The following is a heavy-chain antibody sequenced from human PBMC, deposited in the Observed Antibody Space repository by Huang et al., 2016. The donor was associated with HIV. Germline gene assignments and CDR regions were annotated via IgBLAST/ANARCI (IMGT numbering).Heavy chain of an antibody. Sequence: QVQLVQSGAEVKKPGASVKVSCRASGYTFISYGITWVRQAPGQGLEWMGWISPSYGDTNYAQQFQGRVTMTADTSTNTVYMEVRSLRSDDTAVYDCARDLGTTVVPDGMDVWGQGTTVTVSS. D-gene: IGHD4-17*01. CDR2: ISPSYGDT. CDR3: ARDLGTTVVPDGMDV. J-gene: IGHJ6*02. V-gene: IGHV1-18*04. CDR1: GYTFISYG.